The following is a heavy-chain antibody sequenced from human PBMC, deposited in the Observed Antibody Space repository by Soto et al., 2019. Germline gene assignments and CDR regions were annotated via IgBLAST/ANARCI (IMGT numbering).Heavy chain of an antibody. CDR3: ARVGLPGTTAVMVSQH. Sequence: EVHLVESGGGLVQPGGSLRLSCAASGFTFSTYSMNWVRQAPGKGLEWVSYISSTSSTIYYADSVKGRFTISRDNAKNSLYLQMNSLRDEDTAVYYCARVGLPGTTAVMVSQHWGQGTLVTVSS. J-gene: IGHJ1*01. V-gene: IGHV3-48*02. D-gene: IGHD4-17*01. CDR1: GFTFSTYS. CDR2: ISSTSSTI.